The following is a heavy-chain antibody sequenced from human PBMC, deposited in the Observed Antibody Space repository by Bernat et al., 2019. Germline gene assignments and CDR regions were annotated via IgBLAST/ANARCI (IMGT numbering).Heavy chain of an antibody. Sequence: EVQLLESGGGLVQPGGSLRLSCAASGFTFSSYAMSWVRQAPGKGLEWVSGISWDSAYIDYADSVKGRFTISRDNAKNSLYLQMNSLRAEDTALYYCTIGGSGPNAYWGQGTLVTVSS. CDR2: ISWDSAYI. D-gene: IGHD3-10*01. V-gene: IGHV3-9*01. CDR1: GFTFSSYA. J-gene: IGHJ4*02. CDR3: TIGGSGPNAY.